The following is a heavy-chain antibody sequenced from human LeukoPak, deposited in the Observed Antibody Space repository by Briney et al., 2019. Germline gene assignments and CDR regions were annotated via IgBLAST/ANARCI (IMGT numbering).Heavy chain of an antibody. D-gene: IGHD3-16*01. CDR3: ARDEKGVLGY. V-gene: IGHV3-64*01. Sequence: GGSLRLSCAASGFTFSSYAMHWVRQAPGKGLEYVSAISSNGGSTYYANSVKGRFTISRDNSKNTLYLQMGSLRAEDMAVYYCARDEKGVLGYWGRGTLVTVSS. CDR2: ISSNGGST. J-gene: IGHJ4*02. CDR1: GFTFSSYA.